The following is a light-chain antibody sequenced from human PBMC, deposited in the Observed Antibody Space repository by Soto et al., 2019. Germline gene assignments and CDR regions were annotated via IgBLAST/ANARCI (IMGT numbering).Light chain of an antibody. CDR2: EVS. CDR1: SNNVGGYNF. J-gene: IGLJ1*01. V-gene: IGLV2-14*01. Sequence: QSALTQPASVSGSPGQSITISCSGTSNNVGGYNFVSWYQQHPGKAPKLMIYEVSNRPSGVSNRFSGSKSGSTASLTISGLQADDEADYYCSSYTSSDTLFVFGTGTKLTVL. CDR3: SSYTSSDTLFV.